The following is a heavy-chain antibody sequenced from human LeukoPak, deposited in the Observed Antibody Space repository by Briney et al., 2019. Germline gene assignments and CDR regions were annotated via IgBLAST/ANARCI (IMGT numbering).Heavy chain of an antibody. CDR2: INQDGSEK. D-gene: IGHD1-26*01. Sequence: GGSLRLSCAASGFTFSRFWMNWVRQAPGKGLEWVANINQDGSEKYYVDSVKGRFTISRDNAKNSLYLQMNSLRAEYTAVYYCARGSGSYDIWGQGTMVTVSS. CDR3: ARGSGSYDI. J-gene: IGHJ3*02. V-gene: IGHV3-7*04. CDR1: GFTFSRFW.